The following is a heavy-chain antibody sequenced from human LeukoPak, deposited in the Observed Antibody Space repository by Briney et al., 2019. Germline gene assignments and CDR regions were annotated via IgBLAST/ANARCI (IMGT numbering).Heavy chain of an antibody. CDR3: ARAIRIGEPFFDY. Sequence: SETPSLTCTVSGYCISSGYYWGWLRQPPGKGLEWIGSIYHSGSTYYNPSLKSRVTISVDTSKNQFSLKLSSVTAADTAVYYCARAIRIGEPFFDYWGQGTLVTVSS. V-gene: IGHV4-38-2*02. CDR2: IYHSGST. J-gene: IGHJ4*02. D-gene: IGHD3-10*01. CDR1: GYCISSGYY.